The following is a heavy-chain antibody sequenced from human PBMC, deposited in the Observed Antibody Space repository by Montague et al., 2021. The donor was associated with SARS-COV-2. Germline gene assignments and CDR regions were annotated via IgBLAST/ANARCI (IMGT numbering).Heavy chain of an antibody. CDR1: GGSISSYY. Sequence: SETLSLTCEVSGGSISSYYRSWIRQSPGKGLEWIGYVHYTGSTKYNPSLKTRVTLSLDTPKNQFSLKLSPVTAADTAVYYCARAQNTCFIANCVNYFEVWGLGALVTVSS. D-gene: IGHD1-1*01. V-gene: IGHV4-59*01. CDR2: VHYTGST. J-gene: IGHJ4*02. CDR3: ARAQNTCFIANCVNYFEV.